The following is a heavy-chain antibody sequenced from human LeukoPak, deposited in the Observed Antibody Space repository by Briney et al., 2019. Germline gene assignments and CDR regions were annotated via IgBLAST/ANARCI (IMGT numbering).Heavy chain of an antibody. V-gene: IGHV4-59*01. CDR1: GGSISSYY. CDR3: ASANYDFWSGYYLKGFDY. J-gene: IGHJ4*02. CDR2: IYYSGST. D-gene: IGHD3-3*01. Sequence: PSETLSLTCTVSGGSISSYYWSWIRQPPGKGLEWIGYIYYSGSTNYNPSLKSRVTISVDTSKNQFSLKLSSVTAADTAVYYCASANYDFWSGYYLKGFDYWGQGTLVTVSS.